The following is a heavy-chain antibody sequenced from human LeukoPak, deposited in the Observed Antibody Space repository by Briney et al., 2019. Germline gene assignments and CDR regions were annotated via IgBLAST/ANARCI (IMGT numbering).Heavy chain of an antibody. V-gene: IGHV4-39*01. D-gene: IGHD5-18*01. Sequence: PSETLSLTCTVSGGSISSSRYYWGWIRQPPGKGLDWIGSISYSGSTYYNSSLKSRLTISVDTSKNQFSLRLSSVTAADTAVYYCARHVDTATDYFDYWGQGTLVTVSS. CDR1: GGSISSSRYY. CDR2: ISYSGST. CDR3: ARHVDTATDYFDY. J-gene: IGHJ4*02.